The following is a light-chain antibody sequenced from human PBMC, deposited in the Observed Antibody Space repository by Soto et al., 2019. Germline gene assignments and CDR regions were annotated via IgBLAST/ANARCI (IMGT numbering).Light chain of an antibody. V-gene: IGKV3-15*01. CDR1: QSVSSS. J-gene: IGKJ2*01. CDR3: QQYNYWPRT. CDR2: GAS. Sequence: EIVMTQSPATLSVSPGERATLSCRASQSVSSSLAWYQQKPGQAPRLLIYGASTRATGIPARFSGSVSGTEFTLTISSLQSEDFAVYYCQQYNYWPRTFGQGTKLEIK.